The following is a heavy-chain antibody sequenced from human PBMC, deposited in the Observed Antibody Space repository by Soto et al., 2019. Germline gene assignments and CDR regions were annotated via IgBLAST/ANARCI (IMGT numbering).Heavy chain of an antibody. CDR3: ARARQLTRGNYYYGMDV. V-gene: IGHV3-21*01. D-gene: IGHD6-6*01. J-gene: IGHJ6*02. CDR2: ISSSSSYI. Sequence: GGSLRLSCAASGFTFSSYSMNWVRQAPGKGLEWVSSISSSSSYIYYADSVKGRFTISRDNAKNSLYLQMNSLRAEDTAVYYCARARQLTRGNYYYGMDVWGQGTTVTVSS. CDR1: GFTFSSYS.